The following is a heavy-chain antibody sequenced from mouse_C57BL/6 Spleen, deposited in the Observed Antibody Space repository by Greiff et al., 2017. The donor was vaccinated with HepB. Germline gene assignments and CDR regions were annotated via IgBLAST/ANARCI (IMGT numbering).Heavy chain of an antibody. CDR1: GFTFSDYG. D-gene: IGHD4-1*01. Sequence: EVMLVESGGGLVKPGGSLKLSCAASGFTFSDYGMHWVRQAPEKGLEWVAYISSGSSTIYYADTVKGRFTISRDNAKNTLFLQMTSLRSEDTAMYYCAINWGNYFDYWGQGTTLTVSS. J-gene: IGHJ2*01. CDR2: ISSGSSTI. CDR3: AINWGNYFDY. V-gene: IGHV5-17*01.